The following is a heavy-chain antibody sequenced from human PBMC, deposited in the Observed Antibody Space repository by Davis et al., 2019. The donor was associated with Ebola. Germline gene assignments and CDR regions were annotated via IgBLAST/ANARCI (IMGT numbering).Heavy chain of an antibody. CDR3: ARESTTVTTGWFDP. V-gene: IGHV1-69*05. D-gene: IGHD4-17*01. J-gene: IGHJ5*02. CDR1: GGTFSSYA. CDR2: IIPFFGTA. Sequence: SVKVSCKASGGTFSSYAISWVRQAPGQGLEWMGGIIPFFGTANYAQKLQGRVTMTTDTSTSTAYMELRSLRSDDTAVYYCARESTTVTTGWFDPWGQGTLVTVSS.